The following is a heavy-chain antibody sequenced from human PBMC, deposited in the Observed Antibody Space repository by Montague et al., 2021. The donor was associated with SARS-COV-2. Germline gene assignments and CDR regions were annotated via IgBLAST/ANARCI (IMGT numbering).Heavy chain of an antibody. Sequence: SETLSLTCTVSGGSISSSSYYWGWIRQPPGKGLEWIGSIYYSGSTYYNPSLKSRVTISVDASKNQFSLKLSSATAADTAVYYCARTYYYGSVVWFDPWGQGTLVTVSS. V-gene: IGHV4-39*07. CDR2: IYYSGST. J-gene: IGHJ5*02. CDR3: ARTYYYGSVVWFDP. D-gene: IGHD3-10*01. CDR1: GGSISSSSYY.